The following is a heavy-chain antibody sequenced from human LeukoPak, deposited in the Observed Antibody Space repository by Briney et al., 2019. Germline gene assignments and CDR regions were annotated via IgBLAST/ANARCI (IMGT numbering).Heavy chain of an antibody. CDR1: GFTFSSYA. J-gene: IGHJ4*02. CDR3: AKNRYSSGWYDY. V-gene: IGHV3-23*01. D-gene: IGHD6-19*01. Sequence: TGGSLRLSCAASGFTFSSYAMSWVRQAPGKGLEWVSAISGSGGSTYYADSVKGRFTISRDNSKNTLYLQMNSLRAEDTAVYYCAKNRYSSGWYDYWGQGTLVTVSS. CDR2: ISGSGGST.